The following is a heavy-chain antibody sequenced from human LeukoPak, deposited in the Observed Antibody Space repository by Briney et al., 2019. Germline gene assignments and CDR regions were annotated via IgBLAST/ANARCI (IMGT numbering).Heavy chain of an antibody. CDR3: AIYSDTYYFDH. J-gene: IGHJ4*02. CDR2: IYPGDSDT. V-gene: IGHV5-51*01. CDR1: GYSFTSSW. Sequence: GESLKLSCKGSGYSFTSSWIGWVRQMPGKGLEWMGIIYPGDSDTRYSPSFQGQVTISADKSISTAYLQWSSLKASDTAMYYCAIYSDTYYFDHWGQGTLVTVSS. D-gene: IGHD1-26*01.